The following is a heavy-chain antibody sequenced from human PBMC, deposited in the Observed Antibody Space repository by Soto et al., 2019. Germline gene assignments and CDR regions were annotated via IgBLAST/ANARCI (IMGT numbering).Heavy chain of an antibody. J-gene: IGHJ6*02. Sequence: SVKVSCKASGGTFSSYAISWVRQAPGQGLEWMGGIIPIFGTANYAQKFQGRVTITADESTSTAYMELSSLRSEDTAVYYCASGANYDFWSGYPPHYYSYGMDVWGQGTTVTVSS. D-gene: IGHD3-3*01. CDR2: IIPIFGTA. V-gene: IGHV1-69*13. CDR3: ASGANYDFWSGYPPHYYSYGMDV. CDR1: GGTFSSYA.